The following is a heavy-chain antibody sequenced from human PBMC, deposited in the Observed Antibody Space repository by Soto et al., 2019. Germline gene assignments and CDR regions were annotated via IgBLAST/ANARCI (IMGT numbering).Heavy chain of an antibody. CDR1: GFTFSSYS. D-gene: IGHD5-18*01. V-gene: IGHV3-21*01. CDR2: ISSSSSYI. CDR3: ARGGTAMVPLPIDY. Sequence: PGGSLRLSCAASGFTFSSYSMNWVRQAPGKGLEWVSSISSSSSYIYYADSVKGRFTISRDNAKNSLYLQMNSLRAEDTAVYYCARGGTAMVPLPIDYWGQGTLVTVSS. J-gene: IGHJ4*02.